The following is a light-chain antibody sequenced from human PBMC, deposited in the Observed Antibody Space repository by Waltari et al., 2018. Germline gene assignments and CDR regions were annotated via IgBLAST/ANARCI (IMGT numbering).Light chain of an antibody. J-gene: IGKJ1*01. Sequence: DSQVSQSPSSLSASVGARVHIICRASQSISDYLNWFQVKPGRAPNLLICSATGLQSWVPSRFNGSGSGAHFTLTISRLRPEDSASYFCQQNYRTPPTFGQGTKVEI. CDR1: QSISDY. V-gene: IGKV1-39*01. CDR3: QQNYRTPPT. CDR2: SAT.